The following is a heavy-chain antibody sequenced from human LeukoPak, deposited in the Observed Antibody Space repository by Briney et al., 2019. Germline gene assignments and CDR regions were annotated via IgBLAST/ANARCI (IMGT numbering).Heavy chain of an antibody. CDR3: ARGGYHHGFDI. CDR1: GFTFRNYW. CDR2: IDNDGSDR. V-gene: IGHV3-74*01. J-gene: IGHJ3*02. D-gene: IGHD5-18*01. Sequence: GGSLRLSCAASGFTFRNYWIHWVRQAPGKGLGWISRIDNDGSDRIYADSVKGRFTISRDNAKNTLYLQMNSLRAEDTAVYYCARGGYHHGFDIWGQGTMVTVSS.